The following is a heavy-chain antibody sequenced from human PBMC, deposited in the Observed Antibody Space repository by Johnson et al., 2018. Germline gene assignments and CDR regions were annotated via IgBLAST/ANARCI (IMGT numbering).Heavy chain of an antibody. J-gene: IGHJ3*02. Sequence: EVQLVESGGGLVQXGGSXRLXCAASGFTFSSYWMHWVRQAPGKGLVWVSRIISDGSSTSYADSVKGRFTISRDNAKNTLYLQMNSLRAEDTAVYYCATANSHAFDMWGQGTIVTVSS. CDR2: IISDGSST. D-gene: IGHD4-23*01. V-gene: IGHV3-74*01. CDR1: GFTFSSYW. CDR3: ATANSHAFDM.